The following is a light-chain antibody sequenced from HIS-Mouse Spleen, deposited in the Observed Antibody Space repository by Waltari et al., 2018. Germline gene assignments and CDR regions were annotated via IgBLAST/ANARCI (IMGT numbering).Light chain of an antibody. J-gene: IGLJ2*01. CDR2: EGS. CDR1: SSDFGSYNL. Sequence: QSALTQPASVSGSPGQSITISCTGTSSDFGSYNLVSWYQQHPGKAPKLMIYEGSKRTSGVSNRFSGSKSGNTASLTISGLQAEDEADYYCCSYAGSSTFVVVFGGGTKLTVL. V-gene: IGLV2-23*03. CDR3: CSYAGSSTFVVV.